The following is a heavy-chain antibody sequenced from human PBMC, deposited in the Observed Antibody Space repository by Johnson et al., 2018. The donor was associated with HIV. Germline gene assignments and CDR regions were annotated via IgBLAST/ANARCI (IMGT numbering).Heavy chain of an antibody. V-gene: IGHV3-66*01. CDR1: GLTVSNNY. D-gene: IGHD5-24*01. Sequence: VHMVESGGGLVQPGGSLRLSCAASGLTVSNNYMTWVRQDPGKGLEWVSVINSGGGTYYADSVTGRFTISRDNSKHTLYLQMNSLRAEDTAVYFCARGCRDGYTCDVFDVWGQGTRVTVSS. J-gene: IGHJ3*01. CDR3: ARGCRDGYTCDVFDV. CDR2: INSGGGT.